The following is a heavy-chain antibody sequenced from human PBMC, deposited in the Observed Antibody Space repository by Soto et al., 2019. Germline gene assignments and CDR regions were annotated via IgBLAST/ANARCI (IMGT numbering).Heavy chain of an antibody. D-gene: IGHD2-21*01. CDR2: IYYSGRT. J-gene: IGHJ4*02. V-gene: IGHV4-39*01. Sequence: SETLSLTCTVSGASISSSSYYWGWIRQPPGKGLEWIGSIYYSGRTYYTPSLKSRVTISVDTSKHQFSLKLSSVTAADTAVYYCASRNSVVTVAYWGQGTLATASS. CDR1: GASISSSSYY. CDR3: ASRNSVVTVAY.